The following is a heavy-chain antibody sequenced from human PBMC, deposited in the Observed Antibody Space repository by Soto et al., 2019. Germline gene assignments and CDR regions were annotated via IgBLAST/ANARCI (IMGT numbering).Heavy chain of an antibody. CDR1: GGSIISTTYY. CDR3: ARVCRGFLEWSLSYYYYYYMDV. Sequence: SETLSLTCTVSGGSIISTTYYWGWLRQTPGKGPEWIATIYYSGTTYYNPSLKSRVTISVDTSKNQFSLKLSSVTAADTAVYYCARVCRGFLEWSLSYYYYYYMDVWGKGTTVTVSS. D-gene: IGHD3-3*01. V-gene: IGHV4-39*07. CDR2: IYYSGTT. J-gene: IGHJ6*03.